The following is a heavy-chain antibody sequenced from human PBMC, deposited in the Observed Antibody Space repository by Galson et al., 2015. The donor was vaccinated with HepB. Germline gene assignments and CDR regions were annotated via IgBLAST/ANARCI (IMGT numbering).Heavy chain of an antibody. CDR2: IYYSGST. J-gene: IGHJ4*02. Sequence: TLSLTCTVSGGSISSSSYYWGWIRQPPGKGLEWIGSIYYSGSTYYNPSLKSRVTISVDTSKNQFSLKLSSVTAADTAVYYCASTDPYSSSGMYYFDYWGQGTLVTVSS. V-gene: IGHV4-39*01. D-gene: IGHD6-6*01. CDR1: GGSISSSSYY. CDR3: ASTDPYSSSGMYYFDY.